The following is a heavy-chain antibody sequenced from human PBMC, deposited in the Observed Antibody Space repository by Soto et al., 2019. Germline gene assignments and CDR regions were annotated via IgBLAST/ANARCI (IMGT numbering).Heavy chain of an antibody. V-gene: IGHV3-48*02. CDR1: GFTFSRYS. Sequence: GGSLRLSCAASGFTFSRYSMNWVRQAPGKGLEWVSYISSSGSPKYYADSVKGRFTISRDNAKNSLYLQMNSLRDEDTAVYYCARVYSYGMDVWGQGTTVTGSS. D-gene: IGHD2-8*01. CDR3: ARVYSYGMDV. CDR2: ISSSGSPK. J-gene: IGHJ6*02.